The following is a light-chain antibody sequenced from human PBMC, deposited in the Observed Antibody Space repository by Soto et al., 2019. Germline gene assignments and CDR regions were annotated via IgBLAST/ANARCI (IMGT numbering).Light chain of an antibody. CDR2: DDD. J-gene: IGLJ1*01. Sequence: QSVLTQTPSVSAAPGQRVTISCSGSSSTIGGNSVSWYQQLPGTAPKLLIYDDDKRPSGIPDRFSGSKSGTSATLGITGFQTGDEADYYCGSWDSSLSAYVFGTWTKV. CDR3: GSWDSSLSAYV. V-gene: IGLV1-51*01. CDR1: SSTIGGNS.